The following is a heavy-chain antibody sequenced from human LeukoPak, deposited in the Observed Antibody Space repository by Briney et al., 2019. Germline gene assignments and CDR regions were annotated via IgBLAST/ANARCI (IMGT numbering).Heavy chain of an antibody. CDR1: AFTFSNAW. Sequence: GGSLRLSCAASAFTFSNAWMSWVRQAPGKGLEWIGRIKSDGGTTDYAASVKGRFTISRDDSKNTLYLQMNSLKAEDTAVYYCARRGRAAHAFDIWGQGTMVTVSS. J-gene: IGHJ3*02. D-gene: IGHD6-6*01. V-gene: IGHV3-15*01. CDR3: ARRGRAAHAFDI. CDR2: IKSDGGTT.